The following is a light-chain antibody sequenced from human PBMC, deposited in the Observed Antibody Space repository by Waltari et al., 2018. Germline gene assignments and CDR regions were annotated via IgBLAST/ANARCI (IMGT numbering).Light chain of an antibody. CDR3: QQTYSLFT. J-gene: IGKJ3*01. CDR2: AAS. V-gene: IGKV1-39*01. CDR1: QRISSY. Sequence: DIQMTQSPSFLSASVGDRVTITCRASQRISSYLNWYQMKPGRAPELLIYAASSLQSGVPSRFSGSDSGTEFTLTISSLQPDDFATYYCQQTYSLFTFGPGTKVDFK.